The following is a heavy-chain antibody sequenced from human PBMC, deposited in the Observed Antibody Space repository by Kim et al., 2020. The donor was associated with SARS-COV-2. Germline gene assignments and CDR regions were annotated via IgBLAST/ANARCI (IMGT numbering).Heavy chain of an antibody. V-gene: IGHV3-23*01. CDR1: GFTFSSYA. CDR2: ISGSGGST. CDR3: AKDLPTFQADSGRWYYYDSSGYYSGGVDY. J-gene: IGHJ4*02. D-gene: IGHD3-22*01. Sequence: GGSLRLSCAASGFTFSSYAMSWVRQAPGKGLEWVSAISGSGGSTYYADSVKGRFAISRDNSKNTLYLQMNSLRAEDTAVYYCAKDLPTFQADSGRWYYYDSSGYYSGGVDYWGQGTLVTVSS.